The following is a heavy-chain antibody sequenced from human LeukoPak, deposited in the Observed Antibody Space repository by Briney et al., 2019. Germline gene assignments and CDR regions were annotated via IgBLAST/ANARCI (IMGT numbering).Heavy chain of an antibody. Sequence: GGSLTLSCAASGFTFGDYSMHWVRQTPGKGLEWVSLINGDALTARYGDSVRGRFTISRNNSKNSLYLQMNGLRTEDTAFYYCAKGLHGVSFSFDYWGRGTLVTVSS. J-gene: IGHJ4*02. CDR3: AKGLHGVSFSFDY. CDR2: INGDALTA. V-gene: IGHV3-43*02. D-gene: IGHD5-24*01. CDR1: GFTFGDYS.